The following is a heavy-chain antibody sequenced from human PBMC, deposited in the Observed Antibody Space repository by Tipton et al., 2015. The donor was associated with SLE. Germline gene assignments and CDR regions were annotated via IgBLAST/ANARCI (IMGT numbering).Heavy chain of an antibody. CDR3: ARELITFGGSEAFDI. CDR2: ISSSGSTI. Sequence: LSLTCAVYGGSFSGYYWSWIRQPPGKGLEWVSYISSSGSTIYYADSVKGRFTISRDNAKNSLYLQMNSLRAEDTAVYYCARELITFGGSEAFDIWVQGTMGTVSS. CDR1: GGSFSGYY. J-gene: IGHJ3*02. D-gene: IGHD3-16*01. V-gene: IGHV3-11*04.